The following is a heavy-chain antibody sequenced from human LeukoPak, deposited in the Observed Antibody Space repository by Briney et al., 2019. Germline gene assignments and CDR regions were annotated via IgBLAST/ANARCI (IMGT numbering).Heavy chain of an antibody. CDR1: GGSISSSSYY. J-gene: IGHJ6*02. V-gene: IGHV4-39*07. CDR3: ARDGQDHDGSMDV. CDR2: IYYSGST. Sequence: SETLSLTCTVSGGSISSSSYYWGWIRQPPGKGLEWIGSIYYSGSTYYNPSLKSRVTISVDTSKNQFSLKLSSVTATDTAVYYCARDGQDHDGSMDVWGQGTTVTVSS. D-gene: IGHD2-15*01.